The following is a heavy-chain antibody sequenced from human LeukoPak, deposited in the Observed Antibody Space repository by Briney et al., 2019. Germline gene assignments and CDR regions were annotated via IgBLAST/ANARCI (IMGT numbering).Heavy chain of an antibody. CDR3: VATVTVLDY. Sequence: PGGSLRLSCAASGFTVSSNYMSWVRQAPGKGLEWVSVIYSGGSTYYADSVKGRFTISRDNSRNMLYLQMNSLRGDDTAVYYCVATVTVLDYWGQGTLVTVSS. CDR2: IYSGGST. D-gene: IGHD4-17*01. V-gene: IGHV3-53*01. CDR1: GFTVSSNY. J-gene: IGHJ4*02.